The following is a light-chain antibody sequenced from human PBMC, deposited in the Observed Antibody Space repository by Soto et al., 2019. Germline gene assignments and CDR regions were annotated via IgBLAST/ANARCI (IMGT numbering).Light chain of an antibody. Sequence: DIQMTQSPSTLSASVGDRVTITCRASQTISSWLAWYQQKPGKAPKLLIYKASTLKSGVPSRFSGSGSGTEITLTISSLQPDDFATYYCQHYNSYSEAFGQGTEVDIK. V-gene: IGKV1-5*03. CDR2: KAS. CDR3: QHYNSYSEA. J-gene: IGKJ1*01. CDR1: QTISSW.